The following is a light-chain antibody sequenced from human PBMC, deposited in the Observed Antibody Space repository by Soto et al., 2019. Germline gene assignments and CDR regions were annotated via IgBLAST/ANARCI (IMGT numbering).Light chain of an antibody. V-gene: IGKV2-28*01. CDR2: LGS. CDR3: MQALQTPL. J-gene: IGKJ4*01. Sequence: DIVMTQSPLSLPVTPGEPASICCRSSQSLLHSNGYNYLDWYLQKPGQSPQLLIYLGSNRASGVPDRFSGSGSGTDFTLKISRVEAEDVGVYYCMQALQTPLFGGGTKVDIK. CDR1: QSLLHSNGYNY.